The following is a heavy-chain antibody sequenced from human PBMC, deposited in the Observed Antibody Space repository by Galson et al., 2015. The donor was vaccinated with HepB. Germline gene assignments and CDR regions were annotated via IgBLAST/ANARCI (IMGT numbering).Heavy chain of an antibody. Sequence: TLSLTCAVSGGSISSGGYSWRWIRQPPGKGLEWIGYIYHSGSTYYNPSLKSRVTISVDRSKNQFSLKLSSVTAADTAVYYCARGARWFDPWGQGTLVTVSS. CDR1: GGSISSGGYS. CDR3: ARGARWFDP. V-gene: IGHV4-30-2*01. J-gene: IGHJ5*02. CDR2: IYHSGST.